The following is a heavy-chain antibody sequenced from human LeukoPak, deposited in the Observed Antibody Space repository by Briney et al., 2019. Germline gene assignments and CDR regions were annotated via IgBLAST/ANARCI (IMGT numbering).Heavy chain of an antibody. J-gene: IGHJ6*02. CDR3: ARDERDGDYYYGMDV. CDR2: IYYSGST. CDR1: GGSISSYY. V-gene: IGHV4-59*12. Sequence: SETLSLTCTVSGGSISSYYWSWIRQPPVKGLAWIGYIYYSGSTNYNPSLKSRVTISVDTSKNQFSLKLSSVTAADTAVYYCARDERDGDYYYGMDVWGQGTTVTVSS. D-gene: IGHD4-17*01.